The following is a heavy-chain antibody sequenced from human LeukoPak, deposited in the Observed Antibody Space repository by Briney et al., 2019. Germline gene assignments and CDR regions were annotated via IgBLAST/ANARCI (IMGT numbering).Heavy chain of an antibody. CDR3: ARYNPDYYDSSGYRN. V-gene: IGHV4-59*08. J-gene: IGHJ4*02. Sequence: PSETLSLTCTVSGGSISSYYWSWIRQPPGKGLEWIGYIYYSGSTNYNPSLKSRVTISVDTSKNQFSLKLSSVTAADTAVYYCARYNPDYYDSSGYRNWGQGTLVTVSS. D-gene: IGHD3-22*01. CDR1: GGSISSYY. CDR2: IYYSGST.